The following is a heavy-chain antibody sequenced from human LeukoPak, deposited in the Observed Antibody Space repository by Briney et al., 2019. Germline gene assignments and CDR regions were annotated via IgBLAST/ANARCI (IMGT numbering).Heavy chain of an antibody. Sequence: ASVEVSCKASGYTFTSYGISWVRQAPGQGLEWMGWISAYNGNTNYAQKLQGRVTMTTDTSTSTAYMELRSLRSDDTAVYYCARRKATVTPYNWFDPWGQGTLVTVSS. D-gene: IGHD4-11*01. J-gene: IGHJ5*02. CDR2: ISAYNGNT. CDR3: ARRKATVTPYNWFDP. CDR1: GYTFTSYG. V-gene: IGHV1-18*01.